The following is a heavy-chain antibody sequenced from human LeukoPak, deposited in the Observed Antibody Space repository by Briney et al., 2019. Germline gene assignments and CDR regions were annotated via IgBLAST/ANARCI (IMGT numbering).Heavy chain of an antibody. CDR1: GFTFSSYA. V-gene: IGHV3-30*03. CDR3: ARDSLLSLSPSDRHFDY. Sequence: GGSLRLSCAASGFTFSSYAMSWVRQAPGKGLEWVAVISYDGSNKYYADSVKGRFTISRDNAKNSLYLQMNSLRAEDTAVYYCARDSLLSLSPSDRHFDYWGQGTLVAVSS. D-gene: IGHD2-15*01. CDR2: ISYDGSNK. J-gene: IGHJ4*02.